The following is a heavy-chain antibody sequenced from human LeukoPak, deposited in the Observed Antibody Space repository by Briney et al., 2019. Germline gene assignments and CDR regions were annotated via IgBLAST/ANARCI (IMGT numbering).Heavy chain of an antibody. V-gene: IGHV4-59*12. CDR3: ARARQLPLKNQYYFDY. CDR2: IYYSGST. Sequence: LETLSLTCTVSGGSISSYYWSWIRQPPGKGLEWIGYIYYSGSTNYNPSLKSRVTISVDTSKNRFSLKLSSVTAADTAVYYCARARQLPLKNQYYFDYWGQGTLVTVSS. CDR1: GGSISSYY. D-gene: IGHD1-14*01. J-gene: IGHJ4*02.